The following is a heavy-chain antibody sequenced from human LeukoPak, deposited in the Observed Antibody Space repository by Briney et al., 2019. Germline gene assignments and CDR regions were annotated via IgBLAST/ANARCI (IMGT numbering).Heavy chain of an antibody. J-gene: IGHJ3*02. V-gene: IGHV1-2*02. CDR1: GYTFTGYY. D-gene: IGHD2-2*02. Sequence: ASVKVSCKASGYTFTGYYMHWVRQAPGQGLEWMGWINPNSGGTNYAQKFQGRVTMTRDTSISTAYMELSRLRSDDTAVYYCARDFLPAAIYLGDDAFDIWGQGTMVTVSS. CDR3: ARDFLPAAIYLGDDAFDI. CDR2: INPNSGGT.